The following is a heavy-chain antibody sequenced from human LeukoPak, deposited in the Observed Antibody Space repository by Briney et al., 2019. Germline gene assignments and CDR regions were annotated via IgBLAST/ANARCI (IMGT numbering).Heavy chain of an antibody. Sequence: SETLSLTCTVSGGSISSSSCYWGWIRQPPGKGLEWIGSIYYSGSTYYNPSLKSRVTISVDTSKNQFSLKLSSVTAADTAVYYCARDSPKYDILTGPPAFFDYWGQGTLVTVSS. CDR1: GGSISSSSCY. V-gene: IGHV4-39*07. J-gene: IGHJ4*02. CDR2: IYYSGST. D-gene: IGHD3-9*01. CDR3: ARDSPKYDILTGPPAFFDY.